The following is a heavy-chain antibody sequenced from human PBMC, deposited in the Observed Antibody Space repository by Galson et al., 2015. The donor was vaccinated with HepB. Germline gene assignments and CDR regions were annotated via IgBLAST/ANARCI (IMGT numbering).Heavy chain of an antibody. CDR1: GFTLSSYG. CDR3: AKDLYGGYEFDSPLAAPGYMDV. D-gene: IGHD5-12*01. Sequence: SLRLSCAASGFTLSSYGMHWVRQAPGKGLEWVAVISYDGSNKYYADSVKGRFTISRDNSKNTLYLQMNSLRAEDTAVYYCAKDLYGGYEFDSPLAAPGYMDVWGKGTTVTVSS. J-gene: IGHJ6*03. V-gene: IGHV3-30*18. CDR2: ISYDGSNK.